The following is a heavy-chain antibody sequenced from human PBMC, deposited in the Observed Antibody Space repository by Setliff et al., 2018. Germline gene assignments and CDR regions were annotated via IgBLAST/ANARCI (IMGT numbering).Heavy chain of an antibody. CDR3: ARDLGHGGDSDY. V-gene: IGHV4-61*02. D-gene: IGHD2-21*02. Sequence: SETLSLTCTVSGGSISSGSYYWSWIRQPAGKGLEWIGRIDTRGSTNYNPSLKSRVTISVDTSKNQFSLKLSSVTAADTAVYYCARDLGHGGDSDYWGQGSRVT. CDR2: IDTRGST. J-gene: IGHJ4*02. CDR1: GGSISSGSYY.